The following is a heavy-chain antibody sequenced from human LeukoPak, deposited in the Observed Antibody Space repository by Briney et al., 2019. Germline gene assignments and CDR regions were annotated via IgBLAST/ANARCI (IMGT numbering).Heavy chain of an antibody. V-gene: IGHV4-61*01. Sequence: SETLALTRTFSGGPIQRCCYFWSWVPQPPGKGLEWIGYIYYSGSTNYNPSLKSRVTISVDTSKNQFSLKLSSVTAADTAVYYCARGMKWYDPWGQGTLVTVSS. J-gene: IGHJ5*02. CDR3: ARGMKWYDP. CDR2: IYYSGST. CDR1: GGPIQRCCYF.